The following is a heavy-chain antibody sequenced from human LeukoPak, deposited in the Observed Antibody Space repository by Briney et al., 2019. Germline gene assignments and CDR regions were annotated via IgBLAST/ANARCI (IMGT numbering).Heavy chain of an antibody. CDR2: INWNADST. V-gene: IGHV3-20*04. J-gene: IGHJ4*02. D-gene: IGHD3-22*01. CDR3: ARGGYYDNSGASDY. CDR1: GFTFSSYP. Sequence: GGSLRLSCAASGFTFSSYPMSWVRQAPGKGLEWVSGINWNADSTGYADSVKGRFTISRDNAKNSLYLQMNSLRAEDTALYYCARGGYYDNSGASDYWGQGTLVTVSS.